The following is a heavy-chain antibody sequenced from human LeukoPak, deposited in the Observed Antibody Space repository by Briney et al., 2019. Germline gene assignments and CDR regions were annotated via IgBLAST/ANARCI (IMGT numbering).Heavy chain of an antibody. D-gene: IGHD5-24*01. V-gene: IGHV1-69*05. CDR1: GGTFSSYA. CDR3: ARLPRGGYNFLAPDDY. Sequence: SVKVSCKASGGTFSSYAISWVRQAPGQGLEWMGGLIPIFGTANYAQRFQGRVTITTDESTSTAYMELSSLRSEDTAVYYCARLPRGGYNFLAPDDYWGQGTLVTVSS. J-gene: IGHJ4*02. CDR2: LIPIFGTA.